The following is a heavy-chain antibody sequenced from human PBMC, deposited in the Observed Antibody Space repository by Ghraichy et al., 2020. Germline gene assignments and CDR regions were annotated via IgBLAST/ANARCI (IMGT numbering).Heavy chain of an antibody. V-gene: IGHV1-18*01. CDR1: GYIFSSYG. D-gene: IGHD5-18*01. CDR2: ISSYT. CDR3: ARDTDATANLWDHVAFDI. Sequence: ASVKVSCKASGYIFSSYGINWVRQAPGQGLEWVGWISSYTRYAQNLQGRVTMSRDTSTDTAYMEVRSLRSDDTAVYYCARDTDATANLWDHVAFDIWGQGTMVTVSS. J-gene: IGHJ3*02.